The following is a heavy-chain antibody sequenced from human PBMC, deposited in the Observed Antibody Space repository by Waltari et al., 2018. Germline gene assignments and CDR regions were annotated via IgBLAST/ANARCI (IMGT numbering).Heavy chain of an antibody. V-gene: IGHV3-30*02. J-gene: IGHJ4*02. D-gene: IGHD3-10*01. Sequence: QVQLVESGGGVVQPGGSLRLSCATSGFTFSRNNMHWVRQAPGQGLEWVALMPYDGSNKYYADSVTARFAISRDNSKNTQYLEMNNLRPDDTAVYYCAKDMGSGRYSFDYWGQGTLVTVSS. CDR3: AKDMGSGRYSFDY. CDR2: MPYDGSNK. CDR1: GFTFSRNN.